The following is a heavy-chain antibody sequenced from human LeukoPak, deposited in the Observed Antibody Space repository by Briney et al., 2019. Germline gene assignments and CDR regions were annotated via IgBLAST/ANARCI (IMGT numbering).Heavy chain of an antibody. V-gene: IGHV4-59*01. Sequence: PSETLSLTCTVSGGSISSYYWSWIRQPPGKGLEWIGYIYYSGSTNYNPSLKSRVTISVDTSKNQFSLKLSSVTAADTAVYYCARASKQWLETRFDYWGQGTLVTVSS. CDR1: GGSISSYY. CDR2: IYYSGST. J-gene: IGHJ4*02. CDR3: ARASKQWLETRFDY. D-gene: IGHD6-19*01.